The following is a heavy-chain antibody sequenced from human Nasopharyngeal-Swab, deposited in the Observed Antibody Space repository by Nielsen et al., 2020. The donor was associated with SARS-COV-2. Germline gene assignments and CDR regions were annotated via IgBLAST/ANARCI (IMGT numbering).Heavy chain of an antibody. D-gene: IGHD3-3*01. V-gene: IGHV3-69-1*01. Sequence: RQSPGKGLEWVSVIYSGGTIYYADSVKGRFTISRDNAKNSLYLQMNSLRAEDTAVYYCARVFGDFWSGYYIDRYYYYYMDVWGKGTTVTVSS. CDR2: IYSGGTI. CDR3: ARVFGDFWSGYYIDRYYYYYMDV. J-gene: IGHJ6*03.